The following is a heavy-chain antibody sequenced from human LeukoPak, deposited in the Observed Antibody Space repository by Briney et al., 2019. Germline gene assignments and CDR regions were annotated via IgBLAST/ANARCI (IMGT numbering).Heavy chain of an antibody. CDR1: GASISSYF. D-gene: IGHD2-21*01. Sequence: SETLSLTCTVSGASISSYFWSWIRQPPGKRLEWIGYIYYTGTTSYNPSFKSRATTSVDTSKNQFSLQLTSVTAADTAVYFCARLLSCGSDCYYFRHWGQGTLVSVSS. J-gene: IGHJ1*01. CDR3: ARLLSCGSDCYYFRH. V-gene: IGHV4-59*08. CDR2: IYYTGTT.